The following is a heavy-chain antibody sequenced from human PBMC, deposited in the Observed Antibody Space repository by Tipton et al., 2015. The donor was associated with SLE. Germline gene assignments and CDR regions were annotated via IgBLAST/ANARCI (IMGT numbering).Heavy chain of an antibody. CDR3: ARDASPGIPVAAYDY. CDR2: IKEDGSEK. CDR1: GFTFSNSW. J-gene: IGHJ4*02. V-gene: IGHV3-7*01. D-gene: IGHD6-19*01. Sequence: SLRLSCAASGFTFSNSWMNWVRLAPGKGLEWVANIKEDGSEKHYVGSVKDRLTISRDNAKNSLYLQMNSLRAEDTAVYYCARDASPGIPVAAYDYWGQGTLVTVSS.